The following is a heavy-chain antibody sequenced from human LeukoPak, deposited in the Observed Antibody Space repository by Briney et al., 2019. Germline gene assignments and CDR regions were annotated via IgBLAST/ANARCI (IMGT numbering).Heavy chain of an antibody. CDR3: ARDPNGDYIGAFDM. V-gene: IGHV3-23*01. CDR1: GFTFSAYA. Sequence: GGSLRLSCTASGFTFSAYAMSWVRQAPGKGPEWVSYIRGGGGSAFYADSVKGGFTISRDNSKYTLFLQMNSLRAEDTAVYYCARDPNGDYIGAFDMWGPGTMVTVS. D-gene: IGHD4-17*01. J-gene: IGHJ3*02. CDR2: IRGGGGSA.